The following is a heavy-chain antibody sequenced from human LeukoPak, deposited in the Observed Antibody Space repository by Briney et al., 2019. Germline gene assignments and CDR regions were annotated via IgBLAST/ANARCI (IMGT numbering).Heavy chain of an antibody. Sequence: GGSLRLSCAASGFTFDDYAMHWVRQAPGKGLEWVSGINWNSGSMDYADSVKGRFTISRDNAKNSLYLQMNSLRTEDTALYYCVKDIQYSGWYYFDYWGQGTLVTVSS. CDR1: GFTFDDYA. CDR2: INWNSGSM. CDR3: VKDIQYSGWYYFDY. V-gene: IGHV3-9*01. D-gene: IGHD6-19*01. J-gene: IGHJ4*02.